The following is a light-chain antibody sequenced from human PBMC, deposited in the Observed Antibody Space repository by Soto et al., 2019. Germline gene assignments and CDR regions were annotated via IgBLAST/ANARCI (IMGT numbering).Light chain of an antibody. Sequence: SYELTQPPSVSVSPGQTASITCSGEKLGDKYACWYQQKPGQSPMLVIYQDSKRPSGIPERFSGSNSGNTATLTISGTQAMDEADYYCQAWDNSSVVFGGGTKLTVL. CDR3: QAWDNSSVV. CDR1: KLGDKY. CDR2: QDS. J-gene: IGLJ2*01. V-gene: IGLV3-1*01.